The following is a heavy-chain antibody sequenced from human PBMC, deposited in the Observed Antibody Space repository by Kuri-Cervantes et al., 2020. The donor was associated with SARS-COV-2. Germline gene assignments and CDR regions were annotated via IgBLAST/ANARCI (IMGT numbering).Heavy chain of an antibody. J-gene: IGHJ4*02. CDR1: GFTFSSYS. Sequence: GESLKISCASSGFTFSSYSMNWVRQAPGKGLEWVSSISGSGGSPTYVASGKGRFTISRDNSQNTLYLHMKSLRSEDTAMYYCAKDRVGVQDFWGQGTLVTVSS. D-gene: IGHD2-21*01. V-gene: IGHV3-23*01. CDR2: ISGSGGSP. CDR3: AKDRVGVQDF.